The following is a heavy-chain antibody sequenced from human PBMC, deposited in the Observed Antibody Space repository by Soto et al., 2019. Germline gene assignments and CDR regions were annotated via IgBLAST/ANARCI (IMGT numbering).Heavy chain of an antibody. D-gene: IGHD3-22*01. CDR2: IIPIFGTA. J-gene: IGHJ4*02. V-gene: IGHV1-69*01. Sequence: QVQLVQSGAAVRKPGSSVKVSCKASGGTFSRHAIRWVRQAPGQGLEWMGGIIPIFGTANHAQKFQGRVTIIADESTSTVYMELSSLRSEDTAMYYCAREWGYDSNDYYYAYWGQGTLVIVSS. CDR3: AREWGYDSNDYYYAY. CDR1: GGTFSRHA.